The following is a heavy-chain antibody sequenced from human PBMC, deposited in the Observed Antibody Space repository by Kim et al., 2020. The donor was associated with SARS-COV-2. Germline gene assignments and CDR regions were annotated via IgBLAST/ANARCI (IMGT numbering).Heavy chain of an antibody. J-gene: IGHJ4*02. D-gene: IGHD3-10*01. CDR1: GFTFSSYA. CDR2: ISGSGGST. V-gene: IGHV3-23*01. CDR3: AKVESITMVRGAFDY. Sequence: GGSLRLSCAASGFTFSSYAMSWVRQAPGKGLEWVSAISGSGGSTYYADSVKGRFTISRDNSKNTLYLQMNSLRAEDTAVYYCAKVESITMVRGAFDYWGQGTLVTVSS.